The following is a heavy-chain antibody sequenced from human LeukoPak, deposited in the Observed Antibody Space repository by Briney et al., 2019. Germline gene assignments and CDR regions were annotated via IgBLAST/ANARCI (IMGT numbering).Heavy chain of an antibody. D-gene: IGHD1-26*01. J-gene: IGHJ1*01. CDR3: ARAASGSYWNFHH. V-gene: IGHV1-2*02. CDR2: INTKSGGT. CDR1: GYTLTDYY. Sequence: ASVKVSCKASGYTLTDYYLHWVRQAPGQGLEWMGWINTKSGGTNDAQKFQDRVTMTRDTSINTAYMDLRRLRSDDTAVYYCARAASGSYWNFHHWGQGTLVTVSS.